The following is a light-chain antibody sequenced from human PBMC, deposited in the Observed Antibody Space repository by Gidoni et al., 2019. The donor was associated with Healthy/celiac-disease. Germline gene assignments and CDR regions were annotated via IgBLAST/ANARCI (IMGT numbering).Light chain of an antibody. Sequence: ELVLTQSPATLSLSPGERATLSCRASQSVSSYLAWYQQKPGQDPRLLIYDAANRATGIPARFSGSGSGTDVTLTISSREPEDFAVYYCQQRSNWPPYTFGQGTKLEIK. V-gene: IGKV3-11*01. J-gene: IGKJ2*01. CDR3: QQRSNWPPYT. CDR1: QSVSSY. CDR2: DAA.